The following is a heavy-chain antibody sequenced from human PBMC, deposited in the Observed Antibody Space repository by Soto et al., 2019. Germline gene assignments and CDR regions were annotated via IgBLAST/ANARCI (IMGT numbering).Heavy chain of an antibody. V-gene: IGHV3-53*01. CDR2: IYSGGST. D-gene: IGHD3-16*01. J-gene: IGHJ6*02. Sequence: GGSLRLSCAASGFTVISNYMSWGRQAPGKGLEWVSVIYSGGSTYYADSVKGRFTISRDNSKNTLYLQMNSLRAEDTAVYCCARDQGAYGMDVWGQGTTVTVSS. CDR3: ARDQGAYGMDV. CDR1: GFTVISNY.